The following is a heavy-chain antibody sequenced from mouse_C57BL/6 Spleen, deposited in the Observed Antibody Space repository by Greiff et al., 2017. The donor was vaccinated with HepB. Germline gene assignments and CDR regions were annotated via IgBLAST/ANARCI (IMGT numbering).Heavy chain of an antibody. Sequence: QVQLQQSGAELVKPGASVKLSCKASGYTFTSYWMHWVKQRPGQGLEWIGMIHPNSGSTNYNEKFKSKATLTVDKSSSTAYMQLSSLTSEDSAVYYGARGAVVAGAMDYWGQGTSVTVSS. CDR3: ARGAVVAGAMDY. D-gene: IGHD1-1*01. CDR1: GYTFTSYW. CDR2: IHPNSGST. J-gene: IGHJ4*01. V-gene: IGHV1-64*01.